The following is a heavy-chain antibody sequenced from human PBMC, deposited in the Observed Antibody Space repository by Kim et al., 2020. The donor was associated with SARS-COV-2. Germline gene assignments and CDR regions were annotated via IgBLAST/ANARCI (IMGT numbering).Heavy chain of an antibody. CDR1: GFTFSSYG. CDR2: ISYDGSNK. J-gene: IGHJ4*01. D-gene: IGHD2-2*01. CDR3: ARGGDVVVPAAYYFDY. V-gene: IGHV3-33*05. Sequence: GGSLRLSCAASGFTFSSYGMHWVRQAPGKGLEWVAVISYDGSNKYYADSVKGRFTISRDNSKNTLYLQMNSLRAEDTAVYYCARGGDVVVPAAYYFDYWG.